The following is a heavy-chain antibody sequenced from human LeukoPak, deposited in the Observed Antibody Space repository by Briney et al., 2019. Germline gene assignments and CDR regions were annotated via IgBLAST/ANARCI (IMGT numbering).Heavy chain of an antibody. J-gene: IGHJ3*02. V-gene: IGHV3-9*01. Sequence: GGSLRLSCAASGFTFDDYAMHWVRQAPGKGLEWVSGISWNSGSIGYADSVKGRFTISRDNAKNSLYLQMNSLKAEDTAIYYCAREVGTPQAFDIWGQGTMVTVSS. CDR1: GFTFDDYA. CDR3: AREVGTPQAFDI. D-gene: IGHD1-26*01. CDR2: ISWNSGSI.